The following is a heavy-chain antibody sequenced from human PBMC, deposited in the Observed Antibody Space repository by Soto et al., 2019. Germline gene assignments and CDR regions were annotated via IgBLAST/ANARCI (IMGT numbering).Heavy chain of an antibody. Sequence: QVPLVESGGGVVQPGRSLRLSCAASGFTFSSYAMHWVRQAPGKGLEWVAVISYDGSNKYYADSVKGRFTLSRDNYKNALYLQMNSRRAADTAVYYCARARHLDDYDSSWAWFGAFDIWGQGTMVTVSS. D-gene: IGHD3-22*01. CDR1: GFTFSSYA. J-gene: IGHJ3*02. CDR2: ISYDGSNK. V-gene: IGHV3-30-3*01. CDR3: ARARHLDDYDSSWAWFGAFDI.